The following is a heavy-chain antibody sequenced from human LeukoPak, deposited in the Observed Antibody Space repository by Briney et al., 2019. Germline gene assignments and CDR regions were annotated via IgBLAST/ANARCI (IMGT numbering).Heavy chain of an antibody. CDR2: ISSSSSHI. J-gene: IGHJ4*02. D-gene: IGHD3-3*01. Sequence: KTGGSLRLSCAASGFTFSSYSMNWVRQAPGKGLEWVSSISSSSSHIYYADSLKGRFTISRDNAKNSLYLQMNSLRAEDTAVYYCARGRVWSGYYRGPYYFDYWGQGTLVTVSS. CDR3: ARGRVWSGYYRGPYYFDY. CDR1: GFTFSSYS. V-gene: IGHV3-21*01.